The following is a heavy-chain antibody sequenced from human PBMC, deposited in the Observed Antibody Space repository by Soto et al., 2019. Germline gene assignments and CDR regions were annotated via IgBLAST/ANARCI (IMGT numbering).Heavy chain of an antibody. V-gene: IGHV3-7*01. CDR2: INPEGNAK. CDR3: AAWDISNI. D-gene: IGHD2-15*01. Sequence: HPGGSLRLSCAASGFTFSSYSMDWIRQTPGKGLEWVANINPEGNAKTYVDPVKGRFIVSRDNTRNSLDLQMNSLRVEDSAVYFCAAWDISNIWGQGILVTVSS. J-gene: IGHJ4*02. CDR1: GFTFSSYS.